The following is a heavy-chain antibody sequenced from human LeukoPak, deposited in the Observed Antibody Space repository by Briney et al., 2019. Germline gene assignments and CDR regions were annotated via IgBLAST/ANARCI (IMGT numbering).Heavy chain of an antibody. D-gene: IGHD4-17*01. CDR2: IKQDGSEK. Sequence: PSETLSLTCAVYGGSFSGYYWSWVRQAPGKGLEWVANIKQDGSEKYYVDSVKGRFTISRDNAKNSLYLQMNSLRAEDTAVYYCARVRDYGADFDYWGQGTLVTVSS. V-gene: IGHV3-7*01. CDR1: GGSFSGYY. CDR3: ARVRDYGADFDY. J-gene: IGHJ4*02.